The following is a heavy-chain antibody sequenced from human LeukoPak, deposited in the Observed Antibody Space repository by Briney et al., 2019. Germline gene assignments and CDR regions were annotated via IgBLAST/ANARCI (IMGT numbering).Heavy chain of an antibody. CDR1: GFTFSSYW. Sequence: PAGSLTLSCAASGFTFSSYWMHWVRQAPGKGLVWVSRINSDGSSTSYADSVKGRFTISRDNYKNTLYLQMNSLRAEDTAVYYCARDLWAVPAAILYNWFDPWGQGTLVTVSS. CDR2: INSDGSST. J-gene: IGHJ5*02. D-gene: IGHD2-2*02. V-gene: IGHV3-74*01. CDR3: ARDLWAVPAAILYNWFDP.